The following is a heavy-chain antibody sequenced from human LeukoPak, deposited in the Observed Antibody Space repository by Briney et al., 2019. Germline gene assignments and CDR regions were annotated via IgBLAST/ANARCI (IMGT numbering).Heavy chain of an antibody. Sequence: PSETLSLTCTVPGGSISSSNYYWGCVRQPPGKGLQCIGSFYNSGSTYYTPSLKSRVTISVDTSKRQFSLRLTSVTAADTAVYYCILMPGYWCQGILVAVSS. J-gene: IGHJ4*02. CDR3: ILMPGY. CDR1: GGSISSSNYY. D-gene: IGHD2-2*01. CDR2: FYNSGST. V-gene: IGHV4-39*01.